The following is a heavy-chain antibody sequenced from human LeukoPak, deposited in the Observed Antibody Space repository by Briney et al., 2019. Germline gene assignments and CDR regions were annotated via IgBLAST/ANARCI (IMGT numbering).Heavy chain of an antibody. V-gene: IGHV3-21*01. CDR2: ISTSSTYI. Sequence: GGSLRLSCAASGFTFSTYGMYWVRQAPGKGLEWVSSISTSSTYIDYADSVRGRFTISRDNSKNTLYLQMNSLRAEDTAVYYCAKDGSGSFDYWGQGTLVTVSS. D-gene: IGHD3-10*01. J-gene: IGHJ4*02. CDR3: AKDGSGSFDY. CDR1: GFTFSTYG.